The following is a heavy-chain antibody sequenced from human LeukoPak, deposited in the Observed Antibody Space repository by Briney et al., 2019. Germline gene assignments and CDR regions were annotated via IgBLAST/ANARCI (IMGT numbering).Heavy chain of an antibody. J-gene: IGHJ4*02. D-gene: IGHD6-13*01. Sequence: GSLRLSCAASGFTFSNSWMTWVRQAPGKGLEWVANTNRDGSKKTYVDSVKGRFTISRDNAKNSVYLQMNSLRGEGTAVYYCATAPAAADSCWGQGSLVAVSS. V-gene: IGHV3-7*01. CDR1: GFTFSNSW. CDR2: TNRDGSKK. CDR3: ATAPAAADSC.